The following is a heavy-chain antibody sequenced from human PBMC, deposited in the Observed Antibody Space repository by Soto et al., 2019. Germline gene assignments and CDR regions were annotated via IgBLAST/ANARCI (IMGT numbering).Heavy chain of an antibody. D-gene: IGHD1-1*01. CDR2: IKPRSGET. V-gene: IGHV1-2*02. CDR3: EAETGADTFDY. Sequence: QVHLVQSGDEVGEPGASVKVSCKASGYNFNDYFMHWVRQAPGQGLEWMGWIKPRSGETKYEQKFHGRVTLTSDMAISTAYMDVTLVSSAATAVYFCEAETGADTFDYWGQGTLVIVST. J-gene: IGHJ4*02. CDR1: GYNFNDYF.